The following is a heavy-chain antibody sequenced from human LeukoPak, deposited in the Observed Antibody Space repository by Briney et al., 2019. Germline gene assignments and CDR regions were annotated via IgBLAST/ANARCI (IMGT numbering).Heavy chain of an antibody. CDR2: INHSGST. V-gene: IGHV4-34*01. Sequence: SETLSLTCAVYGGSFSGYYWSWIRQPPGKGLEWIGEINHSGSTNYNPSLKRRVTISVDTSKNQFSLKLSSVTAADTAVYYCAVLPGAAAGSIDYWGQGTLVTVSS. J-gene: IGHJ4*02. D-gene: IGHD6-13*01. CDR3: AVLPGAAAGSIDY. CDR1: GGSFSGYY.